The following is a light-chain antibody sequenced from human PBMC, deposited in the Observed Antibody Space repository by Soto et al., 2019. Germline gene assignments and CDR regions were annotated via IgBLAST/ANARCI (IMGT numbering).Light chain of an antibody. J-gene: IGLJ2*01. CDR3: QTWDTGARVV. CDR2: LSSDGSH. Sequence: QSVLTQSPSASASLGASVKLTCTLSSGHSSYAIAWHQQQPEKGPRYLMKLSSDGSHSKGDGIPDRFSGSSSGAERYLTISRLQSEDEDDYYCQTWDTGARVVFGGGTKVTVL. CDR1: SGHSSYA. V-gene: IGLV4-69*01.